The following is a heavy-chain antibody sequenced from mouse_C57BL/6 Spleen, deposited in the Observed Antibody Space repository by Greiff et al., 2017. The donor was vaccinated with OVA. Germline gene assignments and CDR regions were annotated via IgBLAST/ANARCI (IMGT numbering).Heavy chain of an antibody. CDR1: GYTFTGYW. CDR2: IFPGSGSA. J-gene: IGHJ3*01. CDR3: ARAASGYEIAD. Sequence: VQLQQSGAELMKPGASVKLSCKATGYTFTGYWIQWVKQRPGHGLEWIGKIFPGSGSANYNEKFKGKATFTADTSSNTAYMQLSSLTTEDSAIYCCARAASGYEIADWGKGTLVTVSA. V-gene: IGHV1-9*01. D-gene: IGHD3-2*02.